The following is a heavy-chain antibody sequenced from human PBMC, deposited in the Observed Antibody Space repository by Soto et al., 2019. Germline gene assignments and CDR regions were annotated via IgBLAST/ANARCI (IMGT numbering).Heavy chain of an antibody. CDR1: GFTFSSYA. D-gene: IGHD6-13*01. J-gene: IGHJ4*02. CDR3: AKEKYSSSWSPSDY. Sequence: GGSLRLSCAASGFTFSSYAMSWVRQAPGKGLEWVSAISGSGGSTYYADSVKGRFTISSDNSKDTLYLQTNSLRAEDTAVYYCAKEKYSSSWSPSDYWGQGTLVTVSS. V-gene: IGHV3-23*01. CDR2: ISGSGGST.